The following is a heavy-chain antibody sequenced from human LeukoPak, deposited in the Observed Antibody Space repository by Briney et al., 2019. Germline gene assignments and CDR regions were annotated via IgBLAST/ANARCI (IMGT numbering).Heavy chain of an antibody. CDR3: AKNFENDLYSSGWAPSDY. V-gene: IGHV3-23*01. CDR1: GFIFTSYA. CDR2: TSGSGGST. J-gene: IGHJ4*02. D-gene: IGHD6-19*01. Sequence: PGGSLRLSCAASGFIFTSYAMTWVRQAPGKGLEWVSCTSGSGGSTYYADSVKGRFTISRDNSKNTLYLQMNSLRAEDTAVYYCAKNFENDLYSSGWAPSDYWGQGTLVTVSS.